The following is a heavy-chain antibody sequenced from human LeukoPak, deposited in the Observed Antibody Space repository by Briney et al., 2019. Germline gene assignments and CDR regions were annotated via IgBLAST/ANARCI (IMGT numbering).Heavy chain of an antibody. V-gene: IGHV3-53*01. CDR1: VFNVITKS. Sequence: GGSLRLSCAASVFNVITKSMSWVRQAPGKGLEWVSIIHSDGNTCYADSVKGRFTISRDTSNNTVSLQMNSLGAEDAAVYYCVSHSDPLTSYSFDYWGQGTLVTVSS. J-gene: IGHJ4*02. D-gene: IGHD3-9*01. CDR3: VSHSDPLTSYSFDY. CDR2: IHSDGNT.